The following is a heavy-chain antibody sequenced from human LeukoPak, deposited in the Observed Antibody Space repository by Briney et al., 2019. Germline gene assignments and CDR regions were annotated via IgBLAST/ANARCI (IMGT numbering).Heavy chain of an antibody. CDR3: ARVYSSSSYFDY. V-gene: IGHV4-34*01. Sequence: PSETLSLTCTVSGGSISSYYWSWIRQPPGKGLEWIGEINHSGSTNYNPSLKSRVTISVDTSKNQFSLKLSSVTAADTAVYYCARVYSSSSYFDYWGQGTLVTVSS. CDR1: GGSISSYY. D-gene: IGHD6-13*01. CDR2: INHSGST. J-gene: IGHJ4*02.